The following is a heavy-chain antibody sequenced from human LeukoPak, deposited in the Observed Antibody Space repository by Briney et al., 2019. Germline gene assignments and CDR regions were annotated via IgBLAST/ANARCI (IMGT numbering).Heavy chain of an antibody. D-gene: IGHD3-3*01. V-gene: IGHV4-34*01. J-gene: IGHJ4*02. Sequence: SETLSLTCAVYGGSFSGYYWSWIRQPPGKGLEWIGEINHSGSTNYNPSLKSRVTISVDTSKNQFSLKLSSVTAADTAVYYCARAGGFFSPFGYWGQGTLVTVSS. CDR3: ARAGGFFSPFGY. CDR1: GGSFSGYY. CDR2: INHSGST.